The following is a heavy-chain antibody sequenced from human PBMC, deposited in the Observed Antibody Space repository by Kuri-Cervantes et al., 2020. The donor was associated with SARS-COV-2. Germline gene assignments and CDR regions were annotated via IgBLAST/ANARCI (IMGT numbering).Heavy chain of an antibody. D-gene: IGHD5-18*01. Sequence: GGSLRLSCAASGFTFSSYGMHWVRQAPGKGLEWVAFIRYDGSNKYCADSVKGRFTISRDNSKNTLYLQMNSLRAEDTAVYYCVRSYGSSYWYFDLWGRGTLVTVSS. CDR2: IRYDGSNK. CDR1: GFTFSSYG. J-gene: IGHJ2*01. V-gene: IGHV3-30*02. CDR3: VRSYGSSYWYFDL.